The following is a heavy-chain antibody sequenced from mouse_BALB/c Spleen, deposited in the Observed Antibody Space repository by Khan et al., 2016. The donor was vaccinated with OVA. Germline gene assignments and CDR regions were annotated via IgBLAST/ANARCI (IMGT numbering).Heavy chain of an antibody. V-gene: IGHV2-6-2*01. Sequence: VQLQESGPDLVAPSQSLSITCTVSGFSLTSYAIHWVRQPPGKGLEWLVVIWSDGRTTYNSTLNSRLSISKDNSKSQVFLKINSLQTDDTAMYXGARHQFPLSQDSWGKGTSVAVSS. CDR3: ARHQFPLSQDS. J-gene: IGHJ4*01. CDR2: IWSDGRT. CDR1: GFSLTSYA.